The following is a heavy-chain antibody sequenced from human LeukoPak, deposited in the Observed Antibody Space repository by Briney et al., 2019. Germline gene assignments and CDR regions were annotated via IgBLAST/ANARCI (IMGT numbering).Heavy chain of an antibody. J-gene: IGHJ6*02. Sequence: PGGSLRLSCAASGFTLSSYWMHWVRQAPGKGLVWVSRINTDGSSATYADSVKGRFTISRDNSKNTLYLQMTSLRADDAAAYYCARAGYCSSTTCSHYYNYYGMDVWGQGTTVTVSS. D-gene: IGHD2-2*01. CDR1: GFTLSSYW. V-gene: IGHV3-74*01. CDR3: ARAGYCSSTTCSHYYNYYGMDV. CDR2: INTDGSSA.